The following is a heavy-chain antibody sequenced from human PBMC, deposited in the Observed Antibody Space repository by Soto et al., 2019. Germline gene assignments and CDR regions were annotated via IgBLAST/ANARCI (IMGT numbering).Heavy chain of an antibody. CDR3: ARDSSPPDYGGNVDYYYGMDV. V-gene: IGHV1-46*01. CDR1: GYTFTSYY. Sequence: GASVKVSCNASGYTFTSYYMHLLRQAPGQGLEWMGIINPSGGSTSYAQKFQGRVTMTRDTSTSTVYMELSSLRSEDTAVYYCARDSSPPDYGGNVDYYYGMDVWGQGTTVTVSS. CDR2: INPSGGST. J-gene: IGHJ6*02. D-gene: IGHD4-17*01.